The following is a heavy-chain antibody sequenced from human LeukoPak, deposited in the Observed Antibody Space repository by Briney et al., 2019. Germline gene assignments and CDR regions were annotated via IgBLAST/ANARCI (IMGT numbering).Heavy chain of an antibody. CDR1: GFTFSSYA. J-gene: IGHJ4*02. Sequence: GGSLRLSCAASGFTFSSYAMSWVRQAPGKGLEWVSAISGSGGSTYYADSVKGWFTISRDNSKNTPYLQMNSLRAEDTAVYYCAKWVTETTPWFDYWGQGTLVTVSS. CDR2: ISGSGGST. V-gene: IGHV3-23*01. CDR3: AKWVTETTPWFDY. D-gene: IGHD1-7*01.